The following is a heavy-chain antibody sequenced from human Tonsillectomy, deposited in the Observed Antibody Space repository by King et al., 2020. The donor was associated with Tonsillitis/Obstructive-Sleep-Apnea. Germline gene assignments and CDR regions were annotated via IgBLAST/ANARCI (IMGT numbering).Heavy chain of an antibody. V-gene: IGHV2-5*02. CDR1: GFSLSTTGVG. CDR2: IYWDDDK. Sequence: TLKESGPTLVKPTETLTLTCNFSGFSLSTTGVGVGWIRQPPGKALEWLSLIYWDDDKRYTPSLKNRLTITKDSSKNQVVLTMTRMDPIDTGTYYCTHRSYGVHAWGQGTTVTVSS. CDR3: THRSYGVHA. D-gene: IGHD2-21*01. J-gene: IGHJ6*02.